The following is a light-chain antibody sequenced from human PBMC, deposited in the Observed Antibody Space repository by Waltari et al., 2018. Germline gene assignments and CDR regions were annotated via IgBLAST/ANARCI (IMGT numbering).Light chain of an antibody. V-gene: IGKV3-11*01. CDR1: QSVSSY. CDR2: SSS. CDR3: DQHSSGLT. Sequence: LTQSPATLSFSPGERATLSCRASQSVSSYLAWYQQQPGQAPRLLIHSSSSRATGIPDRFGGSGSGTEFTLTISSLEPEDVGVYHCDQHSSGLTFGGGTKVEI. J-gene: IGKJ4*01.